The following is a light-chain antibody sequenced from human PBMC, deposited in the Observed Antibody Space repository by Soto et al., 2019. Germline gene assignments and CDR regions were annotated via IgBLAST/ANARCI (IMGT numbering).Light chain of an antibody. CDR2: DAI. J-gene: IGKJ4*01. Sequence: VVTQSPTTPAVSPGGKSTHHFRASQNIHNHMSWFLQKPGQAPRLLMYDAILRAAGIPARLSGSWSGTEFTLTSNSLQSEDFALYYCQQYDAWPLSFGGGTKVDIK. V-gene: IGKV3-15*01. CDR1: QNIHNH. CDR3: QQYDAWPLS.